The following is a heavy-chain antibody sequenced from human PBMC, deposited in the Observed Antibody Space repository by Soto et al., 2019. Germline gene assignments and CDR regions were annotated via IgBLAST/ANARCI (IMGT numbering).Heavy chain of an antibody. J-gene: IGHJ6*02. Sequence: QVQLVQSGAEVKKPGASVKVSCKASGYTFTSSGISWVRQAPGQGLEWMGWISSDNGNTNYAQHLQGRVSMTTDTSTSTAYMDLMRLRSDDTAVYYCARDQGITTFGVYSMYYYGMDVWGQGTTVTVSS. CDR1: GYTFTSSG. CDR2: ISSDNGNT. CDR3: ARDQGITTFGVYSMYYYGMDV. D-gene: IGHD3-3*01. V-gene: IGHV1-18*01.